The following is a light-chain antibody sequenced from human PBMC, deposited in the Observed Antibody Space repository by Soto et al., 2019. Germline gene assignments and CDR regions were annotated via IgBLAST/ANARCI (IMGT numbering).Light chain of an antibody. CDR1: QSVSSSY. CDR3: QQYGSSPFN. CDR2: GTS. J-gene: IGKJ3*01. Sequence: EIVLTQSPGTLSLSPGERATLSCRASQSVSSSYLDWYQQKPGQAPRLLIYGTSSRATGIPDRFSGSGSGTDFTLTISRLEPEDFAVYYCQQYGSSPFNFGPGTKVDIK. V-gene: IGKV3-20*01.